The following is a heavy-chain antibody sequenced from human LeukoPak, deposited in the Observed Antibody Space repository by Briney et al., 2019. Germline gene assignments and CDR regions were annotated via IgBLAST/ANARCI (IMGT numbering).Heavy chain of an antibody. CDR3: AKDYDYSNYRFDY. D-gene: IGHD4-11*01. Sequence: QPGGSLRLSCAASGFTFSSYGMHWVRQAPGKGLDWVAFIRYDGSNKYYADSVKGRFTISRDNSKNTLYLQMDSLRAEDTAVYYCAKDYDYSNYRFDYWGQGTLVTVSS. J-gene: IGHJ4*02. CDR1: GFTFSSYG. V-gene: IGHV3-30*02. CDR2: IRYDGSNK.